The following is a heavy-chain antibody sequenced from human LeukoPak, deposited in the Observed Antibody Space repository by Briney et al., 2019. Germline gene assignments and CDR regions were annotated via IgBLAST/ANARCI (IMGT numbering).Heavy chain of an antibody. D-gene: IGHD1-14*01. CDR2: ISYDGSNK. Sequence: GGSLRLSCAASGFTFSSYGMHWVRQAPGKGLEWVAVISYDGSNKYYADSVKGRFTISRDNSKNTLYLQMNSLRAEDTAVYYCAKHRISVREPFDYWGQGTLVTVSS. CDR3: AKHRISVREPFDY. CDR1: GFTFSSYG. J-gene: IGHJ4*02. V-gene: IGHV3-30*18.